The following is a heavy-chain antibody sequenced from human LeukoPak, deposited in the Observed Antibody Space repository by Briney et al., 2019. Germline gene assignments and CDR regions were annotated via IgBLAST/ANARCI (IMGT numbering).Heavy chain of an antibody. Sequence: PSQTLSLTCAVSGGSVNSDVYSWSWIRQPPGKGLEWIGNIYHSGSTCYNPSLKSRVTISVDRSRNEISLRMNSVTAADTAVYYCAKDESGNSGDAFDLWGQGTMVTVSS. CDR3: AKDESGNSGDAFDL. D-gene: IGHD4-23*01. J-gene: IGHJ3*01. CDR1: GGSVNSDVYS. CDR2: IYHSGST. V-gene: IGHV4-30-2*01.